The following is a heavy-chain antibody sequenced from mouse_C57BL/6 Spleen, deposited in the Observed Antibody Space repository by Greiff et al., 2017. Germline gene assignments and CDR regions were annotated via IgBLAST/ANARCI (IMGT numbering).Heavy chain of an antibody. CDR1: GFSLTSYG. V-gene: IGHV2-2*01. Sequence: QVQLQQSGPGLVQPSQSLSITCTVSGFSLTSYGVHWVRQSPGKGLEWLGVIWSGGGTDYNAAFISRLSISKDNSKSQVFFKMNSLQADDTAIYYCARKGHYYAMDYWGQGTSVTVSS. CDR3: ARKGHYYAMDY. J-gene: IGHJ4*01. CDR2: IWSGGGT.